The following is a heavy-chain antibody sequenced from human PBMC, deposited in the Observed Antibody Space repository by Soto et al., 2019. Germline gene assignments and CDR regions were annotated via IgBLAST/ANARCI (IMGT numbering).Heavy chain of an antibody. CDR2: ISAYNGNT. V-gene: IGHV1-18*01. Sequence: ASVKVSCKASGYTFTSYGISWVRQAPGQGLEWMGWISAYNGNTNYAQKLQGRVTMTTDTSTSTAYMELRSLRSDDTAVYYCACFTIVTHYIAPNTFDYWGQGTLVTVS. CDR1: GYTFTSYG. J-gene: IGHJ4*02. CDR3: ACFTIVTHYIAPNTFDY. D-gene: IGHD2-15*01.